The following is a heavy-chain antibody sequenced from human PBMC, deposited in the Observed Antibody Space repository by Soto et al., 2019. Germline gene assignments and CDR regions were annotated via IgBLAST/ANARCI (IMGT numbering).Heavy chain of an antibody. V-gene: IGHV1-2*04. CDR2: INPNSGGT. J-gene: IGHJ3*02. CDR3: ARTGNYYDSSGYLNDAFDI. CDR1: GYTFTGYY. D-gene: IGHD3-22*01. Sequence: GASVKVSCKASGYTFTGYYMHWVRQAPGQGLEWMGWINPNSGGTNYAQKFQGWVTMTRDTSISTAYMELSRLRSDDTAVYYCARTGNYYDSSGYLNDAFDIWGQGKMVTVSS.